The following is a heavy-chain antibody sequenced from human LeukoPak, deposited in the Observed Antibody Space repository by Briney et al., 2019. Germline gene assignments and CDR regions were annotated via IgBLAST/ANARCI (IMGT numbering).Heavy chain of an antibody. D-gene: IGHD3-10*01. CDR1: GYTFNNYY. J-gene: IGHJ4*02. CDR3: ARDREYVQARYYFDY. Sequence: ASVKVSCKASGYTFNNYYIHWVRQAPGQGLEWMGIINPSAGTTTYAQKFQGRVTVTRDTSTSTVYMELSSLRSEDTALYYCARDREYVQARYYFDYWGQGTLVTVSS. V-gene: IGHV1-46*02. CDR2: INPSAGTT.